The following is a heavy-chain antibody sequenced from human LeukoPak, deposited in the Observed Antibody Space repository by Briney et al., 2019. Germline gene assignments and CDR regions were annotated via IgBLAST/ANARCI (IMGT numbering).Heavy chain of an antibody. CDR1: GFTFDDYA. D-gene: IGHD3-22*01. Sequence: GGSLRLSCAASGFTFDDYAMHWVRQAPGKGLEWVSGINWNSGSIGYADSVKGRFTISRDNAKNSLYPQMNSLRAEDTALYYCAKEPYYDSNGYLDYWGQGTLVTVSS. CDR2: INWNSGSI. V-gene: IGHV3-9*01. CDR3: AKEPYYDSNGYLDY. J-gene: IGHJ4*02.